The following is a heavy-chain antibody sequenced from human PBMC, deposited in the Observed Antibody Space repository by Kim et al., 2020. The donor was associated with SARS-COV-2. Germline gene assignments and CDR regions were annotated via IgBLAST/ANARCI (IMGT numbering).Heavy chain of an antibody. CDR3: VKGEIRYFDWLTAPNRPVYYYYGMDV. V-gene: IGHV3-64D*06. CDR1: GFTFSSYA. CDR2: ISSNGGST. J-gene: IGHJ6*02. Sequence: GGSLRLSCSASGFTFSSYAMHWVRQAPGKGLEYVSAISSNGGSTYYADSVKGRFTISRDNSKNTLYLQMSSLRAEDTAVYYCVKGEIRYFDWLTAPNRPVYYYYGMDVWGQGTTVTVSS. D-gene: IGHD3-9*01.